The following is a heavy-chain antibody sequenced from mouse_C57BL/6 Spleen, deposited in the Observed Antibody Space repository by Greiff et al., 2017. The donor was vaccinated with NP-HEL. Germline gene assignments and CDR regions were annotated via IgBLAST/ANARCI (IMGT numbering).Heavy chain of an antibody. CDR2: IDPSDSET. CDR1: GYTFTSYW. V-gene: IGHV1-52*01. Sequence: VQLQQPGAELVRPGSSVKLSCKASGYTFTSYWMHWVKQRPIQGLEWIGNIDPSDSETHYNQKFKDKATLTVDKSSSTAYMQLSSLTSEDSAVYYCAREGLITTVVAHVDYWGQGTTLTVSS. J-gene: IGHJ2*01. D-gene: IGHD1-1*01. CDR3: AREGLITTVVAHVDY.